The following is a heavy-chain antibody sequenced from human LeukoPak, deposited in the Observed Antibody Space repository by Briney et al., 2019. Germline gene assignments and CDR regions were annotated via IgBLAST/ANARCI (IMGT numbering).Heavy chain of an antibody. V-gene: IGHV4-4*02. D-gene: IGHD3-9*01. CDR1: GGSIRTSNW. Sequence: SGTLSLTCAVYGGSIRTSNWRCLVRQPPGKGLEWIGKIYHSGSTNYNPSLKSRVTISVDKSKNQFSLQLSSVTAADTAVYYLAEWYYDICTGQPLYDRWGEATLVTVSS. J-gene: IGHJ5*02. CDR2: IYHSGST. CDR3: AEWYYDICTGQPLYDR.